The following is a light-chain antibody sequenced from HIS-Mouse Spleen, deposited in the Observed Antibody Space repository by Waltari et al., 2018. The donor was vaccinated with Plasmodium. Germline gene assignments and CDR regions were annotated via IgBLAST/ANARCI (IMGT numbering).Light chain of an antibody. V-gene: IGLV3-10*01. CDR1: ALPKKF. CDR3: YSTDSSGNHRV. CDR2: EDS. Sequence: SYELTQPPSVSVSPGQTARITCPGHALPKKFSYWYQQKSGQAPVLVIYEDSKRPSGLPERFSGSSSGTMATLTISGAQVEDEADYYCYSTDSSGNHRVFGGGTKLTVL. J-gene: IGLJ3*02.